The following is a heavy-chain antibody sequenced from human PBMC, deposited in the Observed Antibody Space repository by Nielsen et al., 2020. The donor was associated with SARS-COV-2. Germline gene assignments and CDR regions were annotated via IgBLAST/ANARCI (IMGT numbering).Heavy chain of an antibody. CDR1: GGSFSSYY. J-gene: IGHJ6*02. V-gene: IGHV4-59*01. D-gene: IGHD5-18*01. Sequence: ESLKISCAVYGGSFSSYYWSWIRQPPGKGLEWIGYIYYSGSTNYNPSLKSRVTISVDTSKNQFSLKLSSVTAADTAVYYCARDSVATADYYYYGMDVWGQGTTVTVSS. CDR3: ARDSVATADYYYYGMDV. CDR2: IYYSGST.